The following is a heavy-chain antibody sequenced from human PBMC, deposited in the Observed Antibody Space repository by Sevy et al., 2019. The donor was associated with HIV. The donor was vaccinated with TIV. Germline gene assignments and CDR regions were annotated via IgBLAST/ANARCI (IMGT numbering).Heavy chain of an antibody. D-gene: IGHD6-19*01. V-gene: IGHV1-8*01. Sequence: ASVKVSCKASGYTFTSYDMNWVRQATGQGLEWMGWMNPNSGNTGYAQKFQGRVTMTRNTSISTAYMELSSLRSEDTAVYYCAIRGSGYSSGWSPAFDYWGQGTLVTVSS. CDR3: AIRGSGYSSGWSPAFDY. CDR2: MNPNSGNT. J-gene: IGHJ4*02. CDR1: GYTFTSYD.